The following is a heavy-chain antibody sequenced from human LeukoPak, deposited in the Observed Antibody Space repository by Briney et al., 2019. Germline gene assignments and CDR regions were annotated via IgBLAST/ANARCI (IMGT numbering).Heavy chain of an antibody. CDR3: ARGGVGDYDILTGSVDY. CDR1: GYTLTGYY. Sequence: ASVKVSCKASGYTLTGYYMHWVRQAPGQGLEWMGWINPNSGGTNYAQKFQGRVTMTRDTSISTAYMELSRLRSDDTAVYYCARGGVGDYDILTGSVDYWGQGTLVTVSS. V-gene: IGHV1-2*02. J-gene: IGHJ4*02. CDR2: INPNSGGT. D-gene: IGHD3-9*01.